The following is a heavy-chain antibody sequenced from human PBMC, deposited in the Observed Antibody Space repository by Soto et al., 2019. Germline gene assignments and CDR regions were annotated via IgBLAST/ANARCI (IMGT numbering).Heavy chain of an antibody. V-gene: IGHV4-59*08. Sequence: SETLSLTCTVSGGSISSYYWSWIRQPPGKGLEWIGYIYYSGSTNYNPSLKSRVTISVDTSKNQFSLKLSSVTAADTAVYYCARHEVVVVPAAMFGRLGWFDPWGQGTLVTVSS. CDR3: ARHEVVVVPAAMFGRLGWFDP. CDR2: IYYSGST. J-gene: IGHJ5*02. CDR1: GGSISSYY. D-gene: IGHD2-2*01.